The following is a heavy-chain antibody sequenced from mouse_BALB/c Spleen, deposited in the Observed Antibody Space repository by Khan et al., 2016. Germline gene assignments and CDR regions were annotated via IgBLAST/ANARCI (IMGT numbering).Heavy chain of an antibody. CDR1: GYSITSDYA. J-gene: IGHJ3*01. CDR3: AKSNAGYFDQAWFAY. Sequence: EVQLQESGPGLVKPSQSLSLTCTVTGYSITSDYAWNWIRQFPGNKLEWMGYISYSGSTSYNPSLKSRFSITRDTSKNQFFLQLTSVTTEDTATYYCAKSNAGYFDQAWFAYWGQGTLVTVSA. CDR2: ISYSGST. D-gene: IGHD2-3*01. V-gene: IGHV3-2*02.